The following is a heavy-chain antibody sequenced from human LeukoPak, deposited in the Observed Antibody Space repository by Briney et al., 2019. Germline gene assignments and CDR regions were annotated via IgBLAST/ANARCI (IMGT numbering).Heavy chain of an antibody. CDR3: ARARGRDWYFDL. D-gene: IGHD3-10*01. CDR2: IYFSGST. CDR1: GGSISTYF. Sequence: SETLSLTCTVSGGSISTYFWSWIRQPPGKGLEWIGHIYFSGSTNYNPSLKSRVTISVDTSKKQFSLRLSSVTAADTAVYYCARARGRDWYFDLWGRGTLVTVSS. V-gene: IGHV4-59*12. J-gene: IGHJ2*01.